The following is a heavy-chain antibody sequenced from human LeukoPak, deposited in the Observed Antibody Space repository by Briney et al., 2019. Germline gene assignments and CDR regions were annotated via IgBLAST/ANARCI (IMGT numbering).Heavy chain of an antibody. CDR1: GCSFSSYG. Sequence: GGSLTLTCAASGCSFSSYGMSWIRQAPGKGLEWVSAISGSGSSTYYADSVKGRFTIFRDNSKNTLSQQLISLKAEDTAVYYCAKDKFPHSSGWPYDMDVWGKGTTVTISS. CDR2: ISGSGSST. D-gene: IGHD6-19*01. CDR3: AKDKFPHSSGWPYDMDV. V-gene: IGHV3-23*01. J-gene: IGHJ6*03.